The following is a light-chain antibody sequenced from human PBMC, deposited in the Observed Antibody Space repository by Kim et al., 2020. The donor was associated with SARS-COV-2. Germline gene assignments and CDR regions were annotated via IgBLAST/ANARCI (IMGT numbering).Light chain of an antibody. J-gene: IGLJ2*01. V-gene: IGLV1-44*01. CDR3: AAWDDSLNGRV. Sequence: ELTQPPSASGTPGQGVIISCSGSTSNIGDNTVNWFQQLPGTAPKLIIYANNQRPSGVPDRFSGSKSGTSASLAISGLQSEDEADFYCAAWDDSLNGRVFGGGTKLTVL. CDR2: ANN. CDR1: TSNIGDNT.